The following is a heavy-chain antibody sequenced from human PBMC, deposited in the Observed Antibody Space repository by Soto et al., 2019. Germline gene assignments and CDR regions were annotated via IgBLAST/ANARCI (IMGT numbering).Heavy chain of an antibody. Sequence: GGSLRLSCAASGFTFSSYGMHWVRQAPGKGLEWVAVIWYDGSNKYYADSVKGRFTISRDNSKNTLYLQMNSLRAEDTAVYYCASIWRFGAAAGTVGSDAFDIWGQGTMVTVSS. J-gene: IGHJ3*02. V-gene: IGHV3-33*01. CDR3: ASIWRFGAAAGTVGSDAFDI. D-gene: IGHD6-13*01. CDR1: GFTFSSYG. CDR2: IWYDGSNK.